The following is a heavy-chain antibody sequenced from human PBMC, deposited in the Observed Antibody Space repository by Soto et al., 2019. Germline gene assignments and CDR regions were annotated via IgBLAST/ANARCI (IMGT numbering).Heavy chain of an antibody. CDR3: ARGDSTDCSNGVCSFFYNHDMDV. CDR1: GYSFTDYH. Sequence: QVQLVQSGAEVKKPGASVKVSCKASGYSFTDYHIHWVRQAPVQGLEWLGRINPKSGGTSTAQKFKGWVTMTTDTSISTASMELTRLTSDDTAIYYCARGDSTDCSNGVCSFFYNHDMDVWGQGTTVTVSS. D-gene: IGHD2-8*01. J-gene: IGHJ6*02. V-gene: IGHV1-2*04. CDR2: INPKSGGT.